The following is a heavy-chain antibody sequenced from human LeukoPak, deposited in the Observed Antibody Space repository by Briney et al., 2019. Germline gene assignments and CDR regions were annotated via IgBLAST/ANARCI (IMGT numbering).Heavy chain of an antibody. D-gene: IGHD2-2*01. V-gene: IGHV3-21*01. CDR3: ARDRTLGYCSSTSCSNFDY. J-gene: IGHJ4*02. Sequence: SGGSLRLSCAASGFTFSSFTMNWVRQAPGKGLEWVSSISSSSSYIYYADSVKGRFTISRDNAKNSLYLQMNSLRAEDTAVYYCARDRTLGYCSSTSCSNFDYWGQGTLVTVSS. CDR2: ISSSSSYI. CDR1: GFTFSSFT.